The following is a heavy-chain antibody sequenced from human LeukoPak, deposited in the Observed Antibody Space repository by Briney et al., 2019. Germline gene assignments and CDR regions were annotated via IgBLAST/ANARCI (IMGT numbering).Heavy chain of an antibody. D-gene: IGHD6-19*01. CDR3: ARGFGRQWLVFY. Sequence: ASVKVSCKASGYTFTGYYMHWVRQAPGQGLEWMGWINPNSGGTNYAQKFQGRVTMTRDTSTSTVYMELSSLRSEDTAVYYCARGFGRQWLVFYWGQGTLVTVSS. CDR1: GYTFTGYY. J-gene: IGHJ4*02. V-gene: IGHV1-2*02. CDR2: INPNSGGT.